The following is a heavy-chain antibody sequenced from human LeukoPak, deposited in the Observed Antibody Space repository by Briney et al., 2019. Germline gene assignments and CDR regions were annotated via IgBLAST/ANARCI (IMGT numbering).Heavy chain of an antibody. CDR1: GFTFSSYG. V-gene: IGHV3-30*03. D-gene: IGHD3-10*01. CDR2: ISYDGSNK. J-gene: IGHJ4*02. Sequence: GGSLRLSCAASGFTFSSYGMHWVRQAPGKGLEWVAVISYDGSNKYYADSVKGRFTISRDNAKNSLYLQMNSLRAEDTAVYYCARGHLHYYGSGRPPGWGQGTLVTVSS. CDR3: ARGHLHYYGSGRPPG.